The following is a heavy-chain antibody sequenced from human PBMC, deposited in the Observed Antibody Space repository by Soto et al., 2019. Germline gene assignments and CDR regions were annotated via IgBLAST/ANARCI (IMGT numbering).Heavy chain of an antibody. CDR1: GFTFNNYA. J-gene: IGHJ4*02. D-gene: IGHD3-10*01. V-gene: IGHV3-23*01. Sequence: EVQLLESGGGLVQPGGSLRLSCAASGFTFNNYAMTWVRQAPGKGLEWVSAISGGGDTTSYADSVKGRLTVSRDGSKNTRYLQMSSLRAEDTALYYCAKGRGGSGSLTPRVDFWGQGTLVTVSS. CDR3: AKGRGGSGSLTPRVDF. CDR2: ISGGGDTT.